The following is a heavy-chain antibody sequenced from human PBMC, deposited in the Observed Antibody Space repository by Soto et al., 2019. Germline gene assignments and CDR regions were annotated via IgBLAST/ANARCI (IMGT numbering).Heavy chain of an antibody. J-gene: IGHJ4*02. Sequence: GWSLRLSCEASGFIFSNYWMSWVRQAPGKGLEWVANIKSDGSEKYYVDSVKGRFTISRDNAKNSLYLQMNSLRADDTAVYYCARDGMATINYWGQGALVTVSS. CDR1: GFIFSNYW. CDR2: IKSDGSEK. V-gene: IGHV3-7*03. D-gene: IGHD5-12*01. CDR3: ARDGMATINY.